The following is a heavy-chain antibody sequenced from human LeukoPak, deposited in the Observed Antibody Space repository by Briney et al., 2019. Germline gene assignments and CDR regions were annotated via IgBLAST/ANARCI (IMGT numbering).Heavy chain of an antibody. V-gene: IGHV4-4*07. CDR2: IYTSGST. D-gene: IGHD3-22*01. CDR3: ARDNTARYDSSGYYPL. Sequence: SETLSLTCTVSSGSISSYYWSWIRPPAGKGLEWIGRIYTSGSTNYNPSLKSRVTMSVDTSKNQFSLKLTSVTAADTAVYYCARDNTARYDSSGYYPLWGQGTLVTVSS. J-gene: IGHJ4*02. CDR1: SGSISSYY.